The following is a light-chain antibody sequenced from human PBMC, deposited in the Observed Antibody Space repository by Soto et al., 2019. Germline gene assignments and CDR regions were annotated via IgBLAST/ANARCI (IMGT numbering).Light chain of an antibody. CDR2: NAL. CDR1: ESVSTN. J-gene: IGKJ5*01. CDR3: QQRSNWPPAIT. Sequence: EIVMTQSPATLSVSPGERATLSCGASESVSTNLAWYQQKPGQAPRLLIYNALTMATGIPARFSGSGSGTDFTLTISSLEPEDFAVYYCQQRSNWPPAITFGQGTRLEI. V-gene: IGKV3-11*01.